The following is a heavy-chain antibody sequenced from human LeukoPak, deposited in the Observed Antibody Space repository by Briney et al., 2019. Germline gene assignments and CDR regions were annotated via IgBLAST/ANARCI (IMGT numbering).Heavy chain of an antibody. J-gene: IGHJ4*02. CDR3: ATGRFLEWLLFDY. Sequence: ASVTVSCTVSGYTLTVLSMHWVRQAPGKGLEWMGGFDPEDGETIYAQKFQGRVTMTEDASTDTAYMELSSLRSEDTAVYYCATGRFLEWLLFDYWGQGTLVTVSS. CDR2: FDPEDGET. D-gene: IGHD3-3*01. CDR1: GYTLTVLS. V-gene: IGHV1-24*01.